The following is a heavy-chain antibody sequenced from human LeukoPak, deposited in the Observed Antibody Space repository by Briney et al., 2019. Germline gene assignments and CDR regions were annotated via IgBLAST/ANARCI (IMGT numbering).Heavy chain of an antibody. CDR3: GRYDVVGATPDY. J-gene: IGHJ4*02. Sequence: GGSLRLSCAASGFTIRTFSMNWGRQAPGKGLEWVSSSDINSGSMYYSDSVKGRFTISRDNTKNSLYQQTNSLRAEDTAVYYCGRYDVVGATPDYWGQGTLVTVSS. V-gene: IGHV3-21*01. CDR2: SDINSGSM. CDR1: GFTIRTFS. D-gene: IGHD1-26*01.